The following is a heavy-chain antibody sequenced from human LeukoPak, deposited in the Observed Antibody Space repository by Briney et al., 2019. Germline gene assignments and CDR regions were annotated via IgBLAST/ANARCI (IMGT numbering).Heavy chain of an antibody. CDR1: GFTFSSYS. V-gene: IGHV3-48*01. D-gene: IGHD2-2*01. J-gene: IGHJ4*02. Sequence: GGSLRPSCEASGFTFSSYSMNWVRQAPGQGLEWVSYISSSSSTIYYADSVKGRFTISRDRAKNTLYLQMNGLRAEDTALYYCATAPSSIFDYWGQGALVIVSS. CDR2: ISSSSSTI. CDR3: ATAPSSIFDY.